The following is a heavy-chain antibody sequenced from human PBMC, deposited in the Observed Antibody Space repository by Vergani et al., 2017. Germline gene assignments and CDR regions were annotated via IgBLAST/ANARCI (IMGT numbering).Heavy chain of an antibody. D-gene: IGHD5-12*01. CDR3: ASRRGYSGYDYGGALGY. V-gene: IGHV1-69*01. Sequence: QVQLVQSGAEVKKPGSSVKVSCKASGGTFSSFAISWVRQAPGQGLEWMGGIIPIFGTANYAQKFQGRVTITADESTSTAYMELSSLRSEDTAGYYCASRRGYSGYDYGGALGYWGQGTLVTVSS. CDR1: GGTFSSFA. J-gene: IGHJ4*02. CDR2: IIPIFGTA.